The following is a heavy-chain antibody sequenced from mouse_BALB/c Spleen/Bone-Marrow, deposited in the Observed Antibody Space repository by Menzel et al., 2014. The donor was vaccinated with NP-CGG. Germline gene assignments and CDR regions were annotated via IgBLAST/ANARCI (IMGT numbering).Heavy chain of an antibody. Sequence: GKGGEKGPGLGGPSQKLSIKCTVSGVSFTGYGVSWGRQPPGKGLGWLGMIRGDGSTDYNSALKSRLSINKDNSKSQVFLKMNSLQTDDTARYYCARDSFLITRALDYWGQGTSVTVSS. CDR3: ARDSFLITRALDY. J-gene: IGHJ4*01. D-gene: IGHD2-4*01. V-gene: IGHV2-6-7*01. CDR2: IRGDGST. CDR1: GVSFTGYG.